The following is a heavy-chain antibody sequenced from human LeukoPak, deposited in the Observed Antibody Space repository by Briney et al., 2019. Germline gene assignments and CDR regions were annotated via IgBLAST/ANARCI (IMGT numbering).Heavy chain of an antibody. D-gene: IGHD1-1*01. CDR1: GFTFSSYS. V-gene: IGHV3-48*01. CDR2: ISSSSSTI. Sequence: PGGSLRLSCAASGFTFSSYSMNWVRQAPGKGLEWVSYISSSSSTIYYADSVKGRFTISRDNAKNSLYLQMNSLRAEDTAVYYCARGLERRPGWFDPWGQGTLVTVSS. CDR3: ARGLERRPGWFDP. J-gene: IGHJ5*02.